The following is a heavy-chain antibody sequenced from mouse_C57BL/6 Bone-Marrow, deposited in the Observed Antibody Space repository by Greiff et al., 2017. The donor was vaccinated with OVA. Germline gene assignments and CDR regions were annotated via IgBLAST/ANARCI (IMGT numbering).Heavy chain of an antibody. CDR2: IYPGDGDT. D-gene: IGHD2-4*01. V-gene: IGHV1-82*01. J-gene: IGHJ3*01. Sequence: VQLQQSGPELVKPGASVKISCKASGYAFSSSWMNWVKQRPGKGLEWIGRIYPGDGDTNYNGKFKGKATLTADKSSSTAYMQLSSLTSEDSAVYFCARGYDWAYWGQGTLVTVSA. CDR3: ARGYDWAY. CDR1: GYAFSSSW.